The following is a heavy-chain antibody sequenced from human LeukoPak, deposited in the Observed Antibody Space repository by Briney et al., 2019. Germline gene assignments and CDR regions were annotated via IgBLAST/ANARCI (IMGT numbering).Heavy chain of an antibody. Sequence: SETLSLTCTVSGGSISTYFWSWIRQPPGKGLEWIGEINHSGSTNYNPSLKSRVTISVDTSKNQFSLKLSSVTAADTAVYYCARRLSSGWYVGGSAWFDPWGQGTLVTVSS. D-gene: IGHD6-19*01. CDR1: GGSISTYF. CDR2: INHSGST. J-gene: IGHJ5*02. V-gene: IGHV4-34*01. CDR3: ARRLSSGWYVGGSAWFDP.